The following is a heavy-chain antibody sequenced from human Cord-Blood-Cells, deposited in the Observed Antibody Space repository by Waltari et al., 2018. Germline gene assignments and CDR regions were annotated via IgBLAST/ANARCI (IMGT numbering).Heavy chain of an antibody. CDR2: ISWNSGSI. Sequence: VRQAPGKGLEWVSGISWNSGSIGYADSVKGRFTISRDNAKNSLYLQMNSLRAEDTALYYCAKDPPHTGGGAFDIWGQGTMVTVSS. D-gene: IGHD3-16*01. J-gene: IGHJ3*02. V-gene: IGHV3-9*01. CDR3: AKDPPHTGGGAFDI.